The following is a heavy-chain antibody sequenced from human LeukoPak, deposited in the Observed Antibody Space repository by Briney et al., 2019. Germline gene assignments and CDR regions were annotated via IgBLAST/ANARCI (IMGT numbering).Heavy chain of an antibody. V-gene: IGHV5-51*01. J-gene: IGHJ6*02. Sequence: GVLKISCKGSGYSFTSYWIGWVRQMPGKGLEWMGIIYPGDSDTTYSPSFQGQVNMSADKSISTAYLQWSSLKASDTAMYYCARQGASYDSSGYPLGLYYGMDVWGQGTTVTVSS. CDR3: ARQGASYDSSGYPLGLYYGMDV. CDR2: IYPGDSDT. CDR1: GYSFTSYW. D-gene: IGHD3-22*01.